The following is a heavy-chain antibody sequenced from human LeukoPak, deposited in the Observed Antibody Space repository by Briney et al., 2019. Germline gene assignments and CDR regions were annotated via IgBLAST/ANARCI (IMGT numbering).Heavy chain of an antibody. J-gene: IGHJ4*02. CDR3: ARNYFQGVPGVY. V-gene: IGHV3-11*03. CDR1: GFTFSDYY. CDR2: ISSGGSYT. D-gene: IGHD3-10*01. Sequence: GRSLRLPCAGSGFTFSDYYMSWIRQAPGKGREWVSYISSGGSYTNFADSVKGRFTISRDNAKNSLYLQMNSLRADDTAVYYCARNYFQGVPGVYWGQGTLVTVSS.